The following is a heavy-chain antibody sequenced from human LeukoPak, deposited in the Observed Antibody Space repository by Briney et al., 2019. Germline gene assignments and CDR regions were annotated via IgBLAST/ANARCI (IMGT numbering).Heavy chain of an antibody. Sequence: ASVKVSCKASGYTFTSYGISWVRQAPGQGLEWMGWISAYNGNTNYAQKLQGRVTMTTDTSTSTAYMELRSLRSDDTAVYYCARRGLRYFGRNRYGMDVWGQGTTVTVSS. D-gene: IGHD3-9*01. V-gene: IGHV1-18*01. CDR1: GYTFTSYG. J-gene: IGHJ6*02. CDR2: ISAYNGNT. CDR3: ARRGLRYFGRNRYGMDV.